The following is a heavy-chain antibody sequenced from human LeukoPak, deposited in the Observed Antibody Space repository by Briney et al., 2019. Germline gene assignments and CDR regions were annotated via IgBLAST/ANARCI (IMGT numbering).Heavy chain of an antibody. CDR3: ARDQGGDYTSNWFDP. CDR1: GYTFTSYY. J-gene: IGHJ5*02. D-gene: IGHD4-17*01. CDR2: INPSGGST. V-gene: IGHV1-46*01. Sequence: ASVKVSCKASGYTFTSYYMHWVRQAPGHGLEWMGIINPSGGSTSYAQKFQGRVTMTRDMSTSTVYMELSSLRSEDTAVYYCARDQGGDYTSNWFDPWGQGTLVTVSS.